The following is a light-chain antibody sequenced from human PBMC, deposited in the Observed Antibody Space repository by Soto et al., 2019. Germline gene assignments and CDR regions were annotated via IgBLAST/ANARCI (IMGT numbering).Light chain of an antibody. CDR3: QQYNNWPPLT. J-gene: IGKJ4*01. Sequence: EIVMTQSPATLYVSPGERGTLSCRASQSVSSNLAWYQQKPDQAPRLLIYGASTRATGIPDRFSGSGSGTEFTLTISSLQSEDFAVYYCQQYNNWPPLTFGGGTTVEIK. V-gene: IGKV3-15*01. CDR2: GAS. CDR1: QSVSSN.